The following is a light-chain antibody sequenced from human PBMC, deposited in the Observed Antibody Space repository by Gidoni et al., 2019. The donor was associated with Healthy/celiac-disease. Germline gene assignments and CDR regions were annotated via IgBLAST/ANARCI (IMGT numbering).Light chain of an antibody. Sequence: DIQMNQSPSSLSASVGDRVTITCRASQSISSYLNWYQQKPGKAPKLLIYAASSLQSGGPSRFSGSGSGTDFTLTISSLQPEDFATDYCQQSYSTPPTFGQGTKVEIK. J-gene: IGKJ1*01. V-gene: IGKV1-39*01. CDR1: QSISSY. CDR2: AAS. CDR3: QQSYSTPPT.